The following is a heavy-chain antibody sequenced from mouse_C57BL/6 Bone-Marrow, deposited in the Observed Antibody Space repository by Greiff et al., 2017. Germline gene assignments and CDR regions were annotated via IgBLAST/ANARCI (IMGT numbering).Heavy chain of an antibody. J-gene: IGHJ4*01. Sequence: QVQLQQPGAELVKPGASVKLSCKASGYTFTSYWMQWVKQRPGQGLEWIGEIDPSDSYTNYNQKFKGKATLTVDTSSSTAYMQLSSLTAEDSAVYYCARRAYYSNRTGAMDYWGQGTSVTVSS. D-gene: IGHD2-5*01. CDR1: GYTFTSYW. CDR3: ARRAYYSNRTGAMDY. CDR2: IDPSDSYT. V-gene: IGHV1-50*01.